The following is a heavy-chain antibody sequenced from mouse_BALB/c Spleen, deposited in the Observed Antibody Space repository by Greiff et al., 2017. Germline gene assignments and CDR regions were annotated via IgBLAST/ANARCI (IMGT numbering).Heavy chain of an antibody. CDR1: GFNIKDYY. CDR3: ALYYYGSSPYYFDY. D-gene: IGHD1-1*01. V-gene: IGHV14-1*02. J-gene: IGHJ2*01. Sequence: VQLKQSGAELVRPGALVKLSCKASGFNIKDYYMHWVKQRPEQGLEWIGWIDPENGNTIYDPKFQGKASITADTSSNTAYLQLSSLTSEDTAVYYCALYYYGSSPYYFDYWGQGTTLTVSS. CDR2: IDPENGNT.